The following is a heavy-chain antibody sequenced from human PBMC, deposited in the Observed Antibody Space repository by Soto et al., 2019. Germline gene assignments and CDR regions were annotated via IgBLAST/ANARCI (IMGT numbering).Heavy chain of an antibody. V-gene: IGHV3-13*04. CDR3: AREVNSSSWYGTFDY. J-gene: IGHJ4*02. CDR1: GFTFSSYD. Sequence: GGSLRLSCAASGFTFSSYDMHWVRQATGKGLEWVSAIGTAGDTYYPGSVKGRFTISRENAKNSLYLQMNSLRAGDTAVYYCAREVNSSSWYGTFDYWGQGTLVTVPS. CDR2: IGTAGDT. D-gene: IGHD6-13*01.